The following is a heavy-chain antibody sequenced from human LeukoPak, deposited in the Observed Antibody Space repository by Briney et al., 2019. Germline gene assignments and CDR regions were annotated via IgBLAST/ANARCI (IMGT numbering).Heavy chain of an antibody. J-gene: IGHJ3*02. CDR2: MNPNSGNT. Sequence: GASVKVSCKASGYTFTSYDINWVRQATGQGLEWMGWMNPNSGNTGYAQKIQGRVTMTRNTSISTAYMELSSLRSEDTAVYYCARAHYDILTGYDDAFDIWGQGTMVTVSS. CDR3: ARAHYDILTGYDDAFDI. CDR1: GYTFTSYD. V-gene: IGHV1-8*01. D-gene: IGHD3-9*01.